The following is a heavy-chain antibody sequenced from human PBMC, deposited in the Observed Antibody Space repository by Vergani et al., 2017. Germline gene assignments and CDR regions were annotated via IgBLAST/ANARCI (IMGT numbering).Heavy chain of an antibody. CDR2: IDWDDDK. D-gene: IGHD6-19*01. CDR3: ALSDHSGWYLVD. Sequence: QVTLKESGPALVKPTQTLTLTCTFSGFSLSTSGMRVSWIRQPPGKALEWLARIDWDDDKFYSTSLKTRLTISKDTSKNQVVLTMTNMDPVDTATYYCALSDHSGWYLVDWGQGTLVTVSS. J-gene: IGHJ4*02. CDR1: GFSLSTSGMR. V-gene: IGHV2-70*04.